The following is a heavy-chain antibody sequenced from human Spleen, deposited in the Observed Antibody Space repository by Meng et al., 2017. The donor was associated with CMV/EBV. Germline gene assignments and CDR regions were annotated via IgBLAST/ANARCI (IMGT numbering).Heavy chain of an antibody. Sequence: CAVSGGSIGGPNWWTWVRQPPKKGLEWIGEIYHSGTTRYNPSLNSRVILSVDKSKNQISLKLTSLTAADTAVYYCARILPLAGYFDSWGQGTLVTVSS. CDR3: ARILPLAGYFDS. D-gene: IGHD1-1*01. V-gene: IGHV4-4*02. CDR2: IYHSGTT. J-gene: IGHJ4*02. CDR1: GGSIGGPNW.